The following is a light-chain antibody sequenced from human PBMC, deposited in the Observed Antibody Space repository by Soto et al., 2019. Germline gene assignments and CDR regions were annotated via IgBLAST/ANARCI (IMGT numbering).Light chain of an antibody. CDR3: LQHYRYPLT. Sequence: DIQMTQSPSSLSASVGDRVTITCRASQGIGNGLGWYQQKPGKAPMSLIYVASSLQSGVPSRFSGRGSGTEFTPTISSLQPEDFPTYYCLQHYRYPLTFGGGTKVEIK. V-gene: IGKV1-17*01. CDR1: QGIGNG. J-gene: IGKJ4*01. CDR2: VAS.